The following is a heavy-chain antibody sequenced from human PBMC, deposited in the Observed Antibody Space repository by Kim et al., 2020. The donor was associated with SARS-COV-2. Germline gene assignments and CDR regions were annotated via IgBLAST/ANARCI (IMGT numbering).Heavy chain of an antibody. CDR3: ARLWQWLGWFDP. V-gene: IGHV4-39*01. D-gene: IGHD6-19*01. J-gene: IGHJ5*02. Sequence: YFNPTLKSRGPIPGDTSKNQFSLKLSSVTAADTAVYYGARLWQWLGWFDPWGQGTLVPVSS.